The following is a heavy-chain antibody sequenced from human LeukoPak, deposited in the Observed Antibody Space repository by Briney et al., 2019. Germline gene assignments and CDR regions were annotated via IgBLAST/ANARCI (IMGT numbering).Heavy chain of an antibody. CDR3: ARSSSSSIVDY. CDR2: IYYSGST. D-gene: IGHD6-13*01. Sequence: SETLSLTCTVSGGSISSHYWCWIRQPPGKGLEWIGYIYYSGSTNYNPSLKSRVTISVDTSKNQFSLKLSSVTAADTAVYYCARSSSSSIVDYWGQGTLVTVSS. J-gene: IGHJ4*02. V-gene: IGHV4-59*11. CDR1: GGSISSHY.